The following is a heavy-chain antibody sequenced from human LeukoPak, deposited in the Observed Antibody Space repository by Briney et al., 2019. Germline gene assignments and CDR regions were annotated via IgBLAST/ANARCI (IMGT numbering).Heavy chain of an antibody. Sequence: SETLSLTCTVSGGSLSGYYWSWIRQPPGKGLEWIGYIYYSGSTYYSPSLKSRVTVSVDTSKNQFSLKLSSVTAADTAVYYCARENNHLTWFDPWGQGTLVTVSS. D-gene: IGHD1-14*01. V-gene: IGHV4-59*04. J-gene: IGHJ5*02. CDR2: IYYSGST. CDR3: ARENNHLTWFDP. CDR1: GGSLSGYY.